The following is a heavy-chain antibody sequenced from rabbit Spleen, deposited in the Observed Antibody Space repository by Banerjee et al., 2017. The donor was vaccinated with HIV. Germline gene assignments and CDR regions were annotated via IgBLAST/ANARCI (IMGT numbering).Heavy chain of an antibody. Sequence: QEQLKESGGGLVQPEGSLTLTCTASGFSFSSYYMCWVRQAPGKGLEWIACIDTGFGATTYSASWAKGRFTISKTSSTTVTLQMTSLTAADTATYFCATYVDYDGDFNLWGPGTLVTVS. J-gene: IGHJ4*01. CDR2: IDTGFGATT. CDR3: ATYVDYDGDFNL. V-gene: IGHV1S45*01. D-gene: IGHD2-1*01. CDR1: GFSFSSYY.